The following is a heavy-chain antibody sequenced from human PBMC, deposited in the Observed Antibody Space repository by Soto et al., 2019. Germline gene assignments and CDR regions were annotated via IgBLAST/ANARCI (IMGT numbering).Heavy chain of an antibody. D-gene: IGHD2-15*01. CDR1: GFTFSSYA. V-gene: IGHV3-23*01. Sequence: EVQLLESGGGLVQPEGSLRLSCAASGFTFSSYAMSWVRQAPGKGLEWVSAISGSGGSTYYADSVKGRFTISRDNSKNTLYLQMNSLRAEDTAVYDCAKDAHCSGGSCYSDVNWFDPWGQGTLVTVSS. J-gene: IGHJ5*02. CDR2: ISGSGGST. CDR3: AKDAHCSGGSCYSDVNWFDP.